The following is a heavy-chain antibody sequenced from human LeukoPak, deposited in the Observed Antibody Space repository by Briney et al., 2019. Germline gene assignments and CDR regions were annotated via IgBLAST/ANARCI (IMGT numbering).Heavy chain of an antibody. CDR1: GYTFTGYY. Sequence: ASVKVSCKASGYTFTGYYMHWVRQAPGQGLEWMGWINPNSGGTNYAQKFQGRVTMTRDTSISTAYMELSRLGSDDTAVYYCARDRVVVVAANRVYYYGMDVWGQGTTVTVSS. CDR2: INPNSGGT. D-gene: IGHD2-15*01. J-gene: IGHJ6*02. CDR3: ARDRVVVVAANRVYYYGMDV. V-gene: IGHV1-2*02.